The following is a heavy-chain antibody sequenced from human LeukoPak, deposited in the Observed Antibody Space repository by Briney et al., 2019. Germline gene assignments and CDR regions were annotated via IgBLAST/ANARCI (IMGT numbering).Heavy chain of an antibody. J-gene: IGHJ5*02. CDR3: ARDTRGDNWFDP. D-gene: IGHD1-1*01. Sequence: PGGSLRLSCAASGFTFSSYSMTWVRQAPGKGLEWVSSISSSSSYIYYADSVKGRFTISRDNAKNSLCLQMNSLRAEDTAVYYCARDTRGDNWFDPWGQGTLVTVSS. V-gene: IGHV3-21*01. CDR2: ISSSSSYI. CDR1: GFTFSSYS.